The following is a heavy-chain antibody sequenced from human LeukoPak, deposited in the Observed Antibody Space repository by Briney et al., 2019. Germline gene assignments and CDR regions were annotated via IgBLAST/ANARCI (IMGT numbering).Heavy chain of an antibody. CDR2: IIPIFGTA. J-gene: IGHJ3*02. D-gene: IGHD5-18*01. Sequence: VKVSCKASGYTFTSYYMHWVRQAPGQGLEWMGGIIPIFGTANYAQKFQGRVTITADESTSTAYMELSSLRSEDTAVYYCASPITAMVNDAFDIWGQGTMVTVSS. CDR1: GYTFTSYY. CDR3: ASPITAMVNDAFDI. V-gene: IGHV1-69*13.